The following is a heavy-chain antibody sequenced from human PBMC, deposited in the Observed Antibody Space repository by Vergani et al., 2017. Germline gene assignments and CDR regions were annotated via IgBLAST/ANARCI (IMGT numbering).Heavy chain of an antibody. CDR1: GYSFANFW. CDR3: ARHTTDTDS. J-gene: IGHJ4*02. D-gene: IGHD2/OR15-2a*01. V-gene: IGHV5-51*01. CDR2: IYPADSDT. Sequence: EVQLLQPREEMKKPGESLKISCRASGYSFANFWIGWVRQMPGKGLEWMGIIYPADSDTRYSPTFQGQVTISADKSISTAFLKWDSLKASDTALYYCARHTTDTDSWGKGTLVTVS.